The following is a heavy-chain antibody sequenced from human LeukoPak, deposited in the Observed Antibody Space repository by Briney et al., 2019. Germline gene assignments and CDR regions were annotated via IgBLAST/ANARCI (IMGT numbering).Heavy chain of an antibody. CDR2: ISYDGSNK. J-gene: IGHJ4*02. D-gene: IGHD3-16*02. CDR3: ARSSGGGIMITFGGVIARDY. V-gene: IGHV3-30*04. Sequence: PGGSLRLSCAASGFTFSSYAMHWVRQAPGKGLEWVAVISYDGSNKYYADSVKGRFTISRDNSKNTLYLQMNSLRAEDTAVDYCARSSGGGIMITFGGVIARDYWGQGTLVTVSS. CDR1: GFTFSSYA.